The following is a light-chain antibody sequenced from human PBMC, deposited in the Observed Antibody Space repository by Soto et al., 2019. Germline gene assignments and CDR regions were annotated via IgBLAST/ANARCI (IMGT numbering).Light chain of an antibody. CDR3: QQYNSYSWT. V-gene: IGKV1-5*03. J-gene: IGKJ1*01. CDR2: KAS. Sequence: DIQMTQCPSTLSGSVGDRVTITCRASQTISSWLAWYQQKPGKAPKLLIYKASSLESGVPSRFSGSGSGTEFTLTISSLQPDDFATYYCQQYNSYSWTFGQGTKVDIK. CDR1: QTISSW.